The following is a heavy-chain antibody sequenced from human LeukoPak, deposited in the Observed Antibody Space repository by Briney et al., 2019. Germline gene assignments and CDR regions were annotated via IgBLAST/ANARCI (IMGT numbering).Heavy chain of an antibody. V-gene: IGHV3-23*01. D-gene: IGHD5-18*01. CDR2: ISGSGGST. J-gene: IGHJ4*02. CDR3: AKGSGYSYGYGDY. Sequence: GGSLRLSCAASGFAFSSYAMSWVRQAPGKGLEWVSAISGSGGSTYYADSVKGRFTISRDNSKNTLYLQMNSLRAEDTAVYYCAKGSGYSYGYGDYWGQGTLVTVSS. CDR1: GFAFSSYA.